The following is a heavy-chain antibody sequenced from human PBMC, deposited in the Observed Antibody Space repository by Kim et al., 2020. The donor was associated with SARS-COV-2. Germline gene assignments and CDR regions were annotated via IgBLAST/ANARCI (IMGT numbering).Heavy chain of an antibody. V-gene: IGHV1-69*13. Sequence: SVKVSCKASGGTFSSYAISWVRQAPGQGLEWMGGIIPIFGTANYAQKFQGRVTITADESTSTAYMELSSLRSEDTAVYYCAGNDPTHAYYFDYWGQGTLVTVSS. CDR2: IIPIFGTA. CDR3: AGNDPTHAYYFDY. J-gene: IGHJ4*02. CDR1: GGTFSSYA.